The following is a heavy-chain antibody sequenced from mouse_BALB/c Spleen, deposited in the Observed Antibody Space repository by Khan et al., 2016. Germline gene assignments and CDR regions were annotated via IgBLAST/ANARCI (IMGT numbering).Heavy chain of an antibody. Sequence: QVQLQQPGAELVRPGASVKLSCKASGYTFTSYWINWMKQRPGQGLEWIGNIFPSDSYTNYNQKFKDKATLTVDKSSSTAYMQLRSPTSEDTAIYDCTRGEATMIRGFAYWGQGTLVTVSA. CDR1: GYTFTSYW. D-gene: IGHD2-4*01. CDR2: IFPSDSYT. CDR3: TRGEATMIRGFAY. J-gene: IGHJ3*01. V-gene: IGHV1-69*02.